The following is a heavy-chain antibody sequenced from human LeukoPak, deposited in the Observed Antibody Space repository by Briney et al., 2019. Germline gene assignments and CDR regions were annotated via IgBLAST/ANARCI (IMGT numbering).Heavy chain of an antibody. Sequence: ASVTVSCKASGYTFTSYDINWVRQATGQGLEWMGWMSPNSGNTGYAQKFQGRVTMTRNTSISTAYMELSSLRSEDTAVYYCARILQWELLSGFDYWGQGTLVTVSS. V-gene: IGHV1-8*01. J-gene: IGHJ4*02. D-gene: IGHD1-26*01. CDR1: GYTFTSYD. CDR2: MSPNSGNT. CDR3: ARILQWELLSGFDY.